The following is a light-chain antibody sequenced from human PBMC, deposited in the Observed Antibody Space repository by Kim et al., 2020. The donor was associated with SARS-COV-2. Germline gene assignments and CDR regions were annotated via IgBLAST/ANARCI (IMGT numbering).Light chain of an antibody. Sequence: GQSITISCTGTNSDVGDFNFVSWYQQYPGKAPKLIIYDVHKRPSGVSSRFSVSKSGSAASLTISGLQAEDEADYYCTSYTSSSTFVFGTGTKVTVL. V-gene: IGLV2-14*04. CDR1: NSDVGDFNF. CDR2: DVH. J-gene: IGLJ1*01. CDR3: TSYTSSSTFV.